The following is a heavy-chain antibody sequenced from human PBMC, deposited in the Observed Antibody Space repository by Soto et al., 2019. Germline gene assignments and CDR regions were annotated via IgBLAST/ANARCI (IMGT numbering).Heavy chain of an antibody. J-gene: IGHJ4*02. Sequence: ASGGGLVQPGGSLRLSCAASESTFSSYAMSWVRQAPGKGLEWVSTISGNDGSTYYADSVKGRFTISRDTSKNTLYLQMNSLRAEDTAVYYCAKHLCSGGTCFSRYFDYWGRGTLVTVSS. CDR1: ESTFSSYA. CDR2: ISGNDGST. V-gene: IGHV3-23*01. CDR3: AKHLCSGGTCFSRYFDY. D-gene: IGHD2-15*01.